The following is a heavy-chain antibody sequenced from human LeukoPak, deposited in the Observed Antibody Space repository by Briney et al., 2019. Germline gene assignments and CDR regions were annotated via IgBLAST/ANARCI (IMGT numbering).Heavy chain of an antibody. J-gene: IGHJ4*02. CDR1: GFSFSSYW. D-gene: IGHD4-23*01. CDR3: ARGGGHLDC. V-gene: IGHV3-7*03. CDR2: IKQDGSDK. Sequence: GGSLRLSCAASGFSFSSYWMSWVRQAPGKGLEWVANIKQDGSDKYYLTSVRGRFTISRDNAKNSLFLQMNSLRVEDTAVYYCARGGGHLDCWGQGTLVTVSS.